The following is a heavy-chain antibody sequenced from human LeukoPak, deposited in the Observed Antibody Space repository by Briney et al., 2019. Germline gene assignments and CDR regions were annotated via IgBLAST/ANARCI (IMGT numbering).Heavy chain of an antibody. D-gene: IGHD3-3*01. Sequence: ASVKVSCKASGYTFTSYGISCVRQAPGQGLEWMGWISAYNGNTNYAQKLQGRVTMTTDTSTSTAYMELRSLRSDDTAVYYCARAPGTNFGVTSKRWGQGTLVTVSS. CDR3: ARAPGTNFGVTSKR. V-gene: IGHV1-18*01. CDR2: ISAYNGNT. J-gene: IGHJ4*02. CDR1: GYTFTSYG.